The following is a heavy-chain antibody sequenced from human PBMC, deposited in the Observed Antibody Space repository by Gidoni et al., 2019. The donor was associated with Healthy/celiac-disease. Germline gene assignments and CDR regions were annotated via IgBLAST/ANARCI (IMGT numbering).Heavy chain of an antibody. D-gene: IGHD2-15*01. CDR3: AREKRDCSGGSCHETYFDY. J-gene: IGHJ4*02. Sequence: QVQLQESGPGLVKPSQTLSLTCTVSGGSISRGSYYWSWIRQPAGKGLEWIGRIYTSGSTNYNPSLKSRVTISVDTSKNQFSLKLSPVTAADTAVYYCAREKRDCSGGSCHETYFDYWGQGTLVTVSS. CDR2: IYTSGST. V-gene: IGHV4-61*02. CDR1: GGSISRGSYY.